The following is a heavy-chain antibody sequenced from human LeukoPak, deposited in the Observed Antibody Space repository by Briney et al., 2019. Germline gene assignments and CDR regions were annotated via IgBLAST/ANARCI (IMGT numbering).Heavy chain of an antibody. V-gene: IGHV3-30-3*01. D-gene: IGHD5-12*01. Sequence: PGGSLRLSCAASGFTFSSYAMHWVRQAPGKGLEWVAVISYDGSNKYYADSVKGRFTISRDNSKNTLYLQMNSLRAEDTAVYYCARRGGYDGFGAFDIWGQGTMVTVSS. CDR1: GFTFSSYA. CDR2: ISYDGSNK. J-gene: IGHJ3*02. CDR3: ARRGGYDGFGAFDI.